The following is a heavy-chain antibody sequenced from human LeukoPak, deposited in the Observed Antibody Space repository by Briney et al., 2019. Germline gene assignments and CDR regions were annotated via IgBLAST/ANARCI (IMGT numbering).Heavy chain of an antibody. V-gene: IGHV3-23*01. CDR1: QFKFNNFG. Sequence: GGSLRLSCATSQFKFNNFGMTWVRQAPGKGLEWVSSITASGSRAQYADSVQGRFTISRDNSKNTLYLQMNSLRAEDTAVYYCAKVHYYGFTFDYWGQGTLVTVSS. CDR3: AKVHYYGFTFDY. J-gene: IGHJ4*02. D-gene: IGHD3-10*01. CDR2: ITASGSRA.